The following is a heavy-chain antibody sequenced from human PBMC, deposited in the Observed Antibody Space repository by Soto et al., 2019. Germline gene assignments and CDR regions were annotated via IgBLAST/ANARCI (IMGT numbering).Heavy chain of an antibody. CDR1: GFTFDDYA. CDR3: AKDITVTNQTEYSYYMQV. D-gene: IGHD4-17*01. Sequence: GGSLRLSCAASGFTFDDYAMHWVRQAPGKGLEWVSGISWNSGSIGYADSVKGRFTISRDNAKNSLYLQMNSLRAEDTALYYCAKDITVTNQTEYSYYMQVWGKGPMVNVAS. J-gene: IGHJ6*03. CDR2: ISWNSGSI. V-gene: IGHV3-9*01.